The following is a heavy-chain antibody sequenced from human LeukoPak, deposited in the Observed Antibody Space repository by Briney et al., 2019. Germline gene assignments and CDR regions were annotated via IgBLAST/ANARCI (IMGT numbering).Heavy chain of an antibody. J-gene: IGHJ5*02. D-gene: IGHD5-18*01. CDR2: IHYSGST. CDR3: ARGPRGYSYGYWFDP. Sequence: PSETLSLTCTVSGGPISSSSYYWAWIRQPPGKGLEWIGSIHYSGSTYYNPSLQSRVTISIDTSKNQYSLKLRFVTAADTAVYYCARGPRGYSYGYWFDPWGQGTLVTVSS. V-gene: IGHV4-39*07. CDR1: GGPISSSSYY.